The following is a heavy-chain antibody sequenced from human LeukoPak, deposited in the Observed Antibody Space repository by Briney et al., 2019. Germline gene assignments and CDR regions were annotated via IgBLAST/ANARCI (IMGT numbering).Heavy chain of an antibody. CDR2: IRFDGSDK. V-gene: IGHV3-30*02. CDR3: AKKFDSYFDY. J-gene: IGHJ4*02. Sequence: PGGSLRLSCEASGFTFSSYGMHWVSQAPGKGLEWVAFIRFDGSDKHYADSVKGRFTISRDNSKNTLYLQMNSLRVEDTAVYYCAKKFDSYFDYWGQGTLVTVSS. CDR1: GFTFSSYG.